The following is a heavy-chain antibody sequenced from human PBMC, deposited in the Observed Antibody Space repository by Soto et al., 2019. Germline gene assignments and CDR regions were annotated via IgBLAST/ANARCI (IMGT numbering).Heavy chain of an antibody. CDR3: ARGTGIAAAGTSGWYFDY. V-gene: IGHV1-3*01. CDR2: INAGNGNT. Sequence: DSVKVSCKASGYTFTSYAMHWVRQAPGQRLEWMGWINAGNGNTKYSQKFQGRVTITRDTSASTAYMELSSLRSEDTAVYYCARGTGIAAAGTSGWYFDYWGQGTLVTVSS. J-gene: IGHJ4*02. CDR1: GYTFTSYA. D-gene: IGHD6-13*01.